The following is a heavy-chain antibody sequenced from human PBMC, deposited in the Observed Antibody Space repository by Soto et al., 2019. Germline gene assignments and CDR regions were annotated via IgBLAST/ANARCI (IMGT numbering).Heavy chain of an antibody. V-gene: IGHV3-53*04. CDR2: IYSGDNT. Sequence: EVQLVESGGGLVQPGGSLRLSCAASGFTVSSNYMSWVRQAPGKGLEWVSVIYSGDNTYYADSVKGRFTISRHDSKNTLYLQMNSLRAEDTAVSYCARHPRTYDFDPWGQGTLVTVSS. J-gene: IGHJ5*02. D-gene: IGHD3-3*01. CDR1: GFTVSSNY. CDR3: ARHPRTYDFDP.